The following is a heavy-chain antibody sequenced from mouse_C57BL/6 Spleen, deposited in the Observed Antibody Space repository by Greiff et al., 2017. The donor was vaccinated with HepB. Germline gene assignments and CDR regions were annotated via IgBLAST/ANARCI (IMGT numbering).Heavy chain of an antibody. CDR1: GFNIKDDY. J-gene: IGHJ3*01. V-gene: IGHV14-4*01. D-gene: IGHD4-1*01. CDR2: IDPENGDT. CDR3: TTLTGRAY. Sequence: VQLKESGAELMRPGASVKLSCTASGFNIKDDYMHWVKQRPEQGLEWIGWIDPENGDTEYASKFQGKATITADTSSNTAYLQLSSLTSEDTAVYYCTTLTGRAYWGQGTLVTVSA.